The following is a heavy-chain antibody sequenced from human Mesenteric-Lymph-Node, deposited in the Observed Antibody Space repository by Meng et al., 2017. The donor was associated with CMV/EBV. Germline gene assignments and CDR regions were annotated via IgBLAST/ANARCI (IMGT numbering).Heavy chain of an antibody. J-gene: IGHJ4*02. Sequence: SGNNAAWNWIRQSPSRGLEWLGRTYYRSKWYNQYAVSVRSRITINPDTSKNQFSLQLNSVTPEDTAVYYCARDREYVSGTYYNYFDYWGQGTLVTVSS. CDR2: TYYRSKWYN. CDR1: SGNNAA. V-gene: IGHV6-1*01. CDR3: ARDREYVSGTYYNYFDY. D-gene: IGHD3-10*01.